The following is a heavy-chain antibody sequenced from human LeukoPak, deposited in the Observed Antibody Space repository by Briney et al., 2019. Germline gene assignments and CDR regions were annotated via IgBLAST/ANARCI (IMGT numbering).Heavy chain of an antibody. V-gene: IGHV3-23*01. D-gene: IGHD3-9*01. Sequence: GGSLRLSCAASGFTFSSYGMSWVRQAPGKGLEWVSAISGSGGSTYYADSVKGRFTISRDNSKNTLYLQMNSLRAEDTAVYYCAKAGVGLRYFDWLLPYFDYWGQGTLVTVSS. CDR2: ISGSGGST. CDR1: GFTFSSYG. J-gene: IGHJ4*02. CDR3: AKAGVGLRYFDWLLPYFDY.